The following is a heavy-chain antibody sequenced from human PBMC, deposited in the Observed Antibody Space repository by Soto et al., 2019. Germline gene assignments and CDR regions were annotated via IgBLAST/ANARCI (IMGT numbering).Heavy chain of an antibody. Sequence: SETLSLTCTVSGGSISSYYWSWIRQPPGKGLEWIGYIYYSGSTNYNPSLKSRVTISVDTSKNQFSLKLSSVTAADTAVYCCARRLYYDSSGFEGGGMDVWGQGTTVTVSS. V-gene: IGHV4-59*08. CDR1: GGSISSYY. CDR2: IYYSGST. D-gene: IGHD3-22*01. J-gene: IGHJ6*02. CDR3: ARRLYYDSSGFEGGGMDV.